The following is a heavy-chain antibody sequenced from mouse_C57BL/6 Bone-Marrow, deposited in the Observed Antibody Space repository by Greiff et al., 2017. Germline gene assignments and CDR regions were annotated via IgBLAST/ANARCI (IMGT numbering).Heavy chain of an antibody. J-gene: IGHJ4*01. CDR3: ARVYGSDAGPYAMDY. V-gene: IGHV5-4*01. CDR2: ISDGGSYT. CDR1: GFTFSSYA. D-gene: IGHD2-2*01. Sequence: EVQGVESGGGLVKPGGSLKLSCAASGFTFSSYAMSWVRQTPEKRLEWVATISDGGSYTYYPDNVKGRFTISRDNATNDPYLQMSHLKSEGTAMYYCARVYGSDAGPYAMDYWGQGTSVTVSS.